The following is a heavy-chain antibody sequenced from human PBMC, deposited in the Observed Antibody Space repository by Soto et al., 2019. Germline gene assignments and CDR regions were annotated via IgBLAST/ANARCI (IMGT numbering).Heavy chain of an antibody. J-gene: IGHJ5*02. CDR2: IYYSGST. Sequence: SETLSLTCTVSGGSISSGDYYWSWIRQPPGKGLEWIGYIYYSGSTYYNPSLKSRVTISVDTSKNQFSLKLSSVTAADTAVYYCARVPYCTNGVCHVNWFDPWGQGTLVTVSS. CDR1: GGSISSGDYY. D-gene: IGHD2-8*01. CDR3: ARVPYCTNGVCHVNWFDP. V-gene: IGHV4-30-4*01.